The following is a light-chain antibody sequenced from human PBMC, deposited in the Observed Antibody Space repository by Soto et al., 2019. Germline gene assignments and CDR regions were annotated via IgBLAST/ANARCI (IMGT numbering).Light chain of an antibody. V-gene: IGKV3-11*01. CDR1: QSVSSY. CDR2: VAS. Sequence: EIVLTQSPATLSLSPGERATLSCRASQSVSSYLAWYQQKPGQAPRLLIYVASNRATGIPARFSGSGSGTDFDLTISSLGLEAFAVYYCQQRSNWRTTWTFGQGTKVEIK. J-gene: IGKJ1*01. CDR3: QQRSNWRTTWT.